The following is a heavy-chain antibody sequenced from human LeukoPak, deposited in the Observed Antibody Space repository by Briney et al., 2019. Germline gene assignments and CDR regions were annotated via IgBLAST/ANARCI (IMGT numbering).Heavy chain of an antibody. D-gene: IGHD2-21*02. CDR3: ARDWGLQFFDY. CDR1: GYTFTSYY. CDR2: INPSGGST. V-gene: IGHV1-46*01. J-gene: IGHJ4*02. Sequence: ASVKVSCKASGYTFTSYYMYWVRQAPGQGLEWMGIINPSGGSTSFAQKFQGRVTMTRDTSTSTVYMELSSLRPEDTAVYYCARDWGLQFFDYWGQGTLVTVSS.